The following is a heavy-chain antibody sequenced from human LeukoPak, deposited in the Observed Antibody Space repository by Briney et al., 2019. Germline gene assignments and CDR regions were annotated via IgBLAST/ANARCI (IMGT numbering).Heavy chain of an antibody. CDR1: GFTFSSYG. CDR2: IRYDGSNK. V-gene: IGHV3-30*02. CDR3: AKDMGEYTIFDY. Sequence: PGGSLRLSCAASGFTFSSYGMHWVRQAPGKGLEWVAFIRYDGSNKYCADSVKGRFTISRDNSKNTLYLQMNSLRAEDTAVYYCAKDMGEYTIFDYWGQGTLVTVSS. J-gene: IGHJ4*02. D-gene: IGHD3-16*01.